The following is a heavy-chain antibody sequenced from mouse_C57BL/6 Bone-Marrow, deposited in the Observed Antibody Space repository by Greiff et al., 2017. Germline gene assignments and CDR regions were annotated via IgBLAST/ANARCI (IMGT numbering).Heavy chain of an antibody. CDR3: AREGVTTRGFAY. CDR1: GYTFTDYY. J-gene: IGHJ3*01. Sequence: QVQLQQSGAELVRPGASVKLSCKASGYTFTDYYINWVKQRPGQGLEWIARIYPGSGNTYYNEKFKGKATLTAEKSSSTAYMQLSSLTSEDSAVYFCAREGVTTRGFAYWGQGTLVTVSA. V-gene: IGHV1-76*01. D-gene: IGHD2-2*01. CDR2: IYPGSGNT.